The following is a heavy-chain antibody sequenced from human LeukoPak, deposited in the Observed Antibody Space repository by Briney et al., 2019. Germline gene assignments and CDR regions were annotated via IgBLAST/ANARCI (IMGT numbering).Heavy chain of an antibody. J-gene: IGHJ4*02. V-gene: IGHV3-33*01. Sequence: GGSLRLSCAASGFTFSSYGMHWVRQAPGKGLEWVAVIWCDGSNKYYADSVKGRFTISGDNSKNTLYLQMNSLRAEDTAVYYCARENDGSGSYVLDYWGQGTLVTVSS. CDR1: GFTFSSYG. CDR3: ARENDGSGSYVLDY. CDR2: IWCDGSNK. D-gene: IGHD3-10*01.